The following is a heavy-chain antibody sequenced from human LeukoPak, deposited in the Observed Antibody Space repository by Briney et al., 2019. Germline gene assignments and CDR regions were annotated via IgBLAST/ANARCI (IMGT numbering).Heavy chain of an antibody. CDR1: GYTFTNYT. CDR3: ARDPYDSSGYAPLDYYYGMDV. CDR2: IDTNTGNP. D-gene: IGHD3-22*01. Sequence: GASVKVSCKASGYTFTNYTINWVRLAPGQGLEWMGWIDTNTGNPTYAQGFTGRFVFSLDTSVTTTYLQISSLKAEDTAVYYCARDPYDSSGYAPLDYYYGMDVWGQGTTVTVSS. J-gene: IGHJ6*02. V-gene: IGHV7-4-1*02.